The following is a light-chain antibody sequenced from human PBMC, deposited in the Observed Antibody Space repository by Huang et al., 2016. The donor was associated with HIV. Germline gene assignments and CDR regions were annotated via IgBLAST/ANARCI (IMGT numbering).Light chain of an antibody. Sequence: DIQMTQSPSSVTASVGDRVTITCRASQGIDSWLAWYQHRPGKAPKVLIYAASSLQGGVPSRFSGSGSGTDFSLTINTLQPEDFATYYCLQTNSFPYTFGQGTNLEI. CDR3: LQTNSFPYT. V-gene: IGKV1D-12*01. CDR1: QGIDSW. CDR2: AAS. J-gene: IGKJ2*01.